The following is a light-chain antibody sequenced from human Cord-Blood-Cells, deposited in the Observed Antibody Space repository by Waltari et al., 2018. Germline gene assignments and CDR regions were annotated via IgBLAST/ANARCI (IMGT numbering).Light chain of an antibody. CDR2: LNSDGSH. Sequence: QLVLTQSPSASASLGASVKLTCTLSSGHSSYAIAWHQQQPEKGPRYLMKLNSDGSHSKGDGILDRFAGSSSGAERYLTISSLQSEDEADYYCQTWGTGIRGVFGGGTKLTVL. CDR3: QTWGTGIRGV. J-gene: IGLJ3*02. CDR1: SGHSSYA. V-gene: IGLV4-69*01.